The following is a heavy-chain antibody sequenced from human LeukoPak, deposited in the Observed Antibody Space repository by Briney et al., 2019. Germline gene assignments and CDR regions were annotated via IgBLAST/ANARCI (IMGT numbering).Heavy chain of an antibody. V-gene: IGHV3-30*14. CDR2: ISYDGSYT. CDR3: ARGTAVTALFDY. Sequence: GGSLRLSCAASGFTFSSYTVHWVRQAPGMGLQWVAVISYDGSYTYYSDSVKGRFTISRDSSKNTLYLQMNNPTTDDTAVYYCARGTAVTALFDYWGQGTLVTVSS. CDR1: GFTFSSYT. D-gene: IGHD4-17*01. J-gene: IGHJ4*02.